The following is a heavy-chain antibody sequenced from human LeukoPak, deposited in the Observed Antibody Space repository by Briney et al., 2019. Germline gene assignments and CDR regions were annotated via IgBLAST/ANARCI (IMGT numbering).Heavy chain of an antibody. CDR2: IYYSGST. CDR3: AREEGYCSGGSCYPGGMDV. V-gene: IGHV4-59*01. CDR1: GGSIRSYY. D-gene: IGHD2-15*01. J-gene: IGHJ6*02. Sequence: PSETLSLTCTVSGGSIRSYYWSWLRQPPGKGLEGMGYIYYSGSTNYNPSLKIRVTISVDTSKHQFSLKLSSVAAADTAVYYCAREEGYCSGGSCYPGGMDVWGQGTTVTVSS.